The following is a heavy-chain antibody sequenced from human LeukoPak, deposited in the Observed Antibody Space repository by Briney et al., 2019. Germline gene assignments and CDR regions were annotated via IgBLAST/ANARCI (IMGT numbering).Heavy chain of an antibody. CDR1: GFTVSSNS. V-gene: IGHV3-53*01. CDR3: ARRAGEYSHPYDY. J-gene: IGHJ4*02. Sequence: GGSLRLSCTVSGFTVSSNSMSWVRQAPGKGLEWVSFIYSGGNTHYSDSVKGRFTISRDNSKNTLYLQMNSLRVEDTAVYYCARRAGEYSHPYDYWGQGTLVSVSS. CDR2: IYSGGNT. D-gene: IGHD4-17*01.